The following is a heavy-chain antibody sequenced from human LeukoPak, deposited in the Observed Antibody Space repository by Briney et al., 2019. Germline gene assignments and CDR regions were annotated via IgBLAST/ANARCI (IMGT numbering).Heavy chain of an antibody. CDR2: IIPILGIA. V-gene: IGHV1-69*04. CDR1: GYTFTSYG. D-gene: IGHD6-13*01. J-gene: IGHJ4*02. Sequence: ASVKVSCKASGYTFTSYGISWVRQAPGQGLEWMGRIIPILGIANYAQKFQGRVTITADKSTSTAYMELSSLRSEDTAVYYCARIAAAGLDYWGQGTLVTVSS. CDR3: ARIAAAGLDY.